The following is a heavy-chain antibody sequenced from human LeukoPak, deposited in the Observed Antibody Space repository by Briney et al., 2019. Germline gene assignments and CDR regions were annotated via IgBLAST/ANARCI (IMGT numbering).Heavy chain of an antibody. D-gene: IGHD3-22*01. CDR3: ARDLGSYYDSSGYYGPGYLDY. J-gene: IGHJ4*02. Sequence: SETLSLTCTVSGGSISSYYWSWIRQPPGKGLEWIGYIYYSGSTNYNPSLKSRVTISVDTSKNQFSLKLSSVTAADTAVYYCARDLGSYYDSSGYYGPGYLDYWGQGTLVTVSS. CDR1: GGSISSYY. CDR2: IYYSGST. V-gene: IGHV4-59*01.